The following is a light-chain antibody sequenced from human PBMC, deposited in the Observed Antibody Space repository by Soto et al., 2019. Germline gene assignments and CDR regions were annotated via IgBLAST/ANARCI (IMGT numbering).Light chain of an antibody. CDR2: SDD. Sequence: QSILTQTPSASGTPGQTITISCSGATSNIGSNPVGWFQQLPGTAPRLLIYSDDQRHSGVPDRISGSKSGTSASLAIRGLQSEDQADYYCATWDNSLSGWLFGGGTKLTVL. CDR1: TSNIGSNP. CDR3: ATWDNSLSGWL. J-gene: IGLJ3*02. V-gene: IGLV1-44*01.